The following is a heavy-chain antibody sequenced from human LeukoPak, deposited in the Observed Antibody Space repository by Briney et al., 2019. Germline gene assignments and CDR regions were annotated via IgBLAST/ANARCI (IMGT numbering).Heavy chain of an antibody. J-gene: IGHJ4*02. CDR3: ARGTPPSATNDY. CDR2: INHSRST. V-gene: IGHV4-34*01. CDR1: GGSFSGYY. D-gene: IGHD2-8*01. Sequence: SETLSLTCAVYGGSFSGYYWSWIRQPPGKGLEWIGEINHSRSTNYNPSLKSRVTISVDTSKNQFSLKLSSVTAADTAVYYCARGTPPSATNDYWGQGTLVTVSS.